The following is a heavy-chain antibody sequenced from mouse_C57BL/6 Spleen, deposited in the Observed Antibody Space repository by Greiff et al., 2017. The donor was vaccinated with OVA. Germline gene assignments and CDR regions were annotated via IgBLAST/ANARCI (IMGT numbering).Heavy chain of an antibody. D-gene: IGHD1-1*01. Sequence: VQLQQSGPELVKPGASVKISCKASGYAFSSSWMNWVKQRPGKGLEWIGRIYPGDGDTNYNGKFKGKATLTADKSSSTAYMQLSSLTSEDSAVYFCARGDSYGSSYTWCAYWGQGTLVTVSA. CDR2: IYPGDGDT. J-gene: IGHJ3*01. CDR3: ARGDSYGSSYTWCAY. V-gene: IGHV1-82*01. CDR1: GYAFSSSW.